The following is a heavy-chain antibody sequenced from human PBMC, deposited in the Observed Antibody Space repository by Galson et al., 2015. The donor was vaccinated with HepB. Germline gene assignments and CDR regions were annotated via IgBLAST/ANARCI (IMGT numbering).Heavy chain of an antibody. D-gene: IGHD2-2*01. Sequence: SLRLSCAASGFTFSSYWMSWVRQAPGKGLEWVANIKQDGSEKYYVDSVKGRFTISRDNAKNSLYLQMNSLRAEDTAVYYCARDRDVVVPAAILYYYYYGMDVWGQGTTVTVSS. CDR3: ARDRDVVVPAAILYYYYYGMDV. CDR2: IKQDGSEK. V-gene: IGHV3-7*01. J-gene: IGHJ6*02. CDR1: GFTFSSYW.